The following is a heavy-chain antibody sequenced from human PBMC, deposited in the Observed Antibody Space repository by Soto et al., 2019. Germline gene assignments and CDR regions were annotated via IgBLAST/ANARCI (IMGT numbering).Heavy chain of an antibody. D-gene: IGHD2-2*01. V-gene: IGHV4-39*01. J-gene: IGHJ4*02. Sequence: SETLSLTCTVSGDSISSSRYYWGWVRQPPGKGLEWIGSIYYRGSTYYSPFLKSRVTISVDTSKNQFSLKLSSVTAADTAVYYCARHLHPTTGYCPSTSCYHFDYWGQGTLVTVSS. CDR2: IYYRGST. CDR1: GDSISSSRYY. CDR3: ARHLHPTTGYCPSTSCYHFDY.